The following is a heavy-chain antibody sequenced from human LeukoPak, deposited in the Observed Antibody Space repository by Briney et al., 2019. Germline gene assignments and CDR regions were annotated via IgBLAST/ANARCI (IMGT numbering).Heavy chain of an antibody. CDR3: AKGYYDSSGYYYPAGVFDI. D-gene: IGHD3-22*01. J-gene: IGHJ3*02. CDR2: ISGSGDNT. Sequence: GGSLRLSCAASGFTFSSHGMSWVRQAPGKGLEWVSTISGSGDNTYYADSVKGRFTISRDNSKNTLYLQMNSLRAEDTALYYCAKGYYDSSGYYYPAGVFDIWGQGTMVTVSS. CDR1: GFTFSSHG. V-gene: IGHV3-23*01.